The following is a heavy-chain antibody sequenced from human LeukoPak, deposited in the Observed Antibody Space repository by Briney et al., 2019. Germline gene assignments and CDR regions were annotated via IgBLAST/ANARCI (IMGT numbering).Heavy chain of an antibody. CDR2: IKQDGSEK. J-gene: IGHJ4*02. V-gene: IGHV3-7*01. Sequence: GGSLRLSCAASGFTFSSYWMSWVRQAPGKGLEWVANIKQDGSEKYYVDSVKGRLTISRDNAKNSLYLQMNSLRAEDTAVYYCARDLLLWFGELLRPLDYWGQGTLVTVSS. CDR3: ARDLLLWFGELLRPLDY. D-gene: IGHD3-10*01. CDR1: GFTFSSYW.